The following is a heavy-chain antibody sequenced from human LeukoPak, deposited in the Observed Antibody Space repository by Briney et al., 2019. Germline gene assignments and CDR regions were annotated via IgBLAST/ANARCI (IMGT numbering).Heavy chain of an antibody. J-gene: IGHJ4*02. CDR2: ISGSGGST. D-gene: IGHD6-19*01. CDR1: GFTFSSYA. CDR3: ARRSGIAVAGAFDY. Sequence: GGSLRLSCAASGFTFSSYAMSWVRQAPGKGLEWVSGISGSGGSTYYADSVKGRFTISRDNSKNTLYLQMNSLRAEDTAVYYCARRSGIAVAGAFDYWGQGTLVTVSS. V-gene: IGHV3-23*01.